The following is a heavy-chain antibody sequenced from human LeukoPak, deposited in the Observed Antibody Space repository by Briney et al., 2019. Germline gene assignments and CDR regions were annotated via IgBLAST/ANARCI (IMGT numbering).Heavy chain of an antibody. D-gene: IGHD3-10*01. CDR2: ISHSGST. J-gene: IGHJ4*02. CDR3: ARNGWGSGSYWFY. Sequence: SETLSLTCEVSGASLSGYYWSWIRQAPGKGLEWIGEISHSGSTNYNPSLKSRVTISAHTSKNQFSLKLSSVVGADTAVYFCARNGWGSGSYWFYWGQGTLVTVSA. CDR1: GASLSGYY. V-gene: IGHV4-34*01.